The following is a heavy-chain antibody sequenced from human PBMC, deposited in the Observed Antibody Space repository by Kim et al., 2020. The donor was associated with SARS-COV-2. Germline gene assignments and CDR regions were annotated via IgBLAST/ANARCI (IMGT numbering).Heavy chain of an antibody. J-gene: IGHJ6*02. D-gene: IGHD4-17*01. CDR3: ARGKDDYDYYYYGMDV. V-gene: IGHV3-7*03. CDR1: GFTFSSYW. CDR2: IKQDGSEK. Sequence: GGSLRLSCAASGFTFSSYWMSWVRQAPGKGLEWVANIKQDGSEKYYVDSVKGRFTISRDNAKNSLYLQMNSLRAEDTAVYYCARGKDDYDYYYYGMDVWGQGTTVTVSS.